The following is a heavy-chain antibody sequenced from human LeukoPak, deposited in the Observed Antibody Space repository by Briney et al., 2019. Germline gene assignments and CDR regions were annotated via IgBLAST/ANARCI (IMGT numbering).Heavy chain of an antibody. Sequence: ASVKVSCKASGYTFTSYAMNWVRQAPGQGLEWMGWINTDTGNPTYAQGFTGRFVFSLDTSVSTAYLQISSLKAEDTAVYYCARGVPMVRGGPRLCNWFDPWGQGTLVTVSS. D-gene: IGHD3-10*01. CDR3: ARGVPMVRGGPRLCNWFDP. J-gene: IGHJ5*02. CDR2: INTDTGNP. V-gene: IGHV7-4-1*02. CDR1: GYTFTSYA.